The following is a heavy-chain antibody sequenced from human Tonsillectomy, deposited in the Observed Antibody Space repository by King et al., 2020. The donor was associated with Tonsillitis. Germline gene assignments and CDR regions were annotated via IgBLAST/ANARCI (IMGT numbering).Heavy chain of an antibody. CDR1: GGSISTGGYS. Sequence: LQLQESGSGLVKPSEALSLTCAVSGGSISTGGYSWSWIRQPPGKGLEWIAYIYHVGNPFYRSSLQSRVTISVDSSKNQFSLKLTSVTAADTAMYYCARGYFYDGGGSARTYYFDSWGQGTLVTVS. D-gene: IGHD3-22*01. J-gene: IGHJ4*02. CDR3: ARGYFYDGGGSARTYYFDS. V-gene: IGHV4-30-2*01. CDR2: IYHVGNP.